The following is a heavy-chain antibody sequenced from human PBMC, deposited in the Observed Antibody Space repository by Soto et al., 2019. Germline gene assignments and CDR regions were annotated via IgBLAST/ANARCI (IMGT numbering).Heavy chain of an antibody. Sequence: QVQLQESGPGLVKPSQTLSLTCTVSGGSISSGGYYWSWLRQHPGKGLEWIGYIYYSGSTYYNPSLKSRVTISVDTSKNQFSLKLSSVTAADTAVYYCARDRWGSSSVAYYGMDVWGQGTTVTVSS. CDR1: GGSISSGGYY. J-gene: IGHJ6*02. D-gene: IGHD6-6*01. CDR3: ARDRWGSSSVAYYGMDV. V-gene: IGHV4-31*03. CDR2: IYYSGST.